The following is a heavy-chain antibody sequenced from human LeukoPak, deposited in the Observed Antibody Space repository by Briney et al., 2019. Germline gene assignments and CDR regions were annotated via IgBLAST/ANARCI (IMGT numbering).Heavy chain of an antibody. D-gene: IGHD5-12*01. Sequence: ASVKVSCKASGYTFTGSYIHWVRQAPGQGLEWMGWINPNNGGTNYAQKFQGRVTMTRDTSISTAYMELNRLTSDDTAVYYCARYDYTGYETFDYWGQGTLVTVSS. J-gene: IGHJ4*02. V-gene: IGHV1-2*02. CDR2: INPNNGGT. CDR1: GYTFTGSY. CDR3: ARYDYTGYETFDY.